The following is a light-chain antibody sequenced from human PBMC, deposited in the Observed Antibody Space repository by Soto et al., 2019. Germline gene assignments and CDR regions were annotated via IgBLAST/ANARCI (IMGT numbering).Light chain of an antibody. V-gene: IGKV1-5*03. Sequence: DIQMTQSPSTLSTSVGDRVSINCRASQSISAWLAWYQQKPGKAPRLLIYKASTLEIGVPSRFSGSGSGTEFSLTISSLQPDDFATYYCQQYNHYWTFGQGTRLEIK. CDR2: KAS. CDR3: QQYNHYWT. CDR1: QSISAW. J-gene: IGKJ5*01.